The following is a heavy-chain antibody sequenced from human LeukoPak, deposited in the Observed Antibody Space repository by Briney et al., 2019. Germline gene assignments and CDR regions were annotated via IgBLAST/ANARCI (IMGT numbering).Heavy chain of an antibody. D-gene: IGHD3-22*01. CDR2: INNDGNLKTDGRDT. CDR1: GFTLGNYW. CDR3: AKDASYYYDSSGRFYFDI. Sequence: GGSLRLSCAAPGFTLGNYWMIHWVRQVPGKGLQWVSRINNDGNLKTDGRDTGYADSVKGRFTISTDNAKNTLYLQMNSLRAEDTAVSYCAKDASYYYDSSGRFYFDIWGQGTMVTVSS. J-gene: IGHJ3*02. V-gene: IGHV3-74*01.